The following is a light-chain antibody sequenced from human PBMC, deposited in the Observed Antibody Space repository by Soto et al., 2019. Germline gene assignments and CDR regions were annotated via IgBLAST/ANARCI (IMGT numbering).Light chain of an antibody. V-gene: IGLV1-40*01. CDR2: GNS. CDR1: SSNIGSGYD. CDR3: QSYDSSLSGVV. Sequence: QSVLTRLPSVSGAPGQRVTISCTGSSSNIGSGYDVHWYQQLPGTAPKLLIYGNSNRPSGVPDRFSGSKSGTSASLAITGLQAEDEADYYCQSYDSSLSGVVFGGGTKLTVL. J-gene: IGLJ2*01.